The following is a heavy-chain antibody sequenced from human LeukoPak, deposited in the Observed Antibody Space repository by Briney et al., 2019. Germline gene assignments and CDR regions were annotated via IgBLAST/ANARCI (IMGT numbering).Heavy chain of an antibody. CDR3: ARDPSRDYYDSSGRALDY. CDR2: ISSSSSYI. J-gene: IGHJ4*02. CDR1: GFTFSSYR. Sequence: GGSLRLSCAASGFTFSSYRMNWVRQAPGKGLEWVSSISSSSSYIYYADSVKGRFTISRDNAKNSLYLQMNSLRAEDTAVYYCARDPSRDYYDSSGRALDYWGQGTLVTVSS. D-gene: IGHD3-22*01. V-gene: IGHV3-21*01.